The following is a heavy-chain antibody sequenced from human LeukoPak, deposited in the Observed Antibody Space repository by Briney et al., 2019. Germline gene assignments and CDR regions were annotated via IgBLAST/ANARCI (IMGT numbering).Heavy chain of an antibody. Sequence: SETLSLTCTASGDSITNSNYYWGWGRQSPGRGLVWLGYIFYNGGPYYNPSFKSRVAISVDTSKNQFSLKLSSVTAADTAFYYCARARRQWLVGANIRGDNPPYYYDYWGQGTLVTVSS. CDR2: IFYNGGP. CDR3: ARARRQWLVGANIRGDNPPYYYDY. J-gene: IGHJ4*02. CDR1: GDSITNSNYY. D-gene: IGHD6-19*01. V-gene: IGHV4-39*07.